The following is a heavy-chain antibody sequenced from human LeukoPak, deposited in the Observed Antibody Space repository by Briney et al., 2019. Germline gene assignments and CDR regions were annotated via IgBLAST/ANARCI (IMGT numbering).Heavy chain of an antibody. V-gene: IGHV4-30-4*08. CDR3: ARVVPAALYFDY. Sequence: PSETLSLTCTVSGGSISSGDYYWSWIRQPPGKGLEWIGYIYYNGSTYYNPSLKSRVTISVDTSKNQFSLKLSSVTAADTAVYYCARVVPAALYFDYWGQGTLVTVSS. CDR1: GGSISSGDYY. D-gene: IGHD2-2*01. J-gene: IGHJ4*02. CDR2: IYYNGST.